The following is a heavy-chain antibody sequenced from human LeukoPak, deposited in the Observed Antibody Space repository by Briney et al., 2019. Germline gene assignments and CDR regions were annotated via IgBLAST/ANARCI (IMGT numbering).Heavy chain of an antibody. V-gene: IGHV4-59*01. CDR1: GGSISTYY. Sequence: SDTLSLTCTVSGGSISTYYWSWLRQPPGKGLEWIGYIYYSGSTNYNPPLKSRVTISVDTSKNQLSLKLSSVTAADTAVYYCAREDPQTTVPEGLDVWGQGTTVTGSS. CDR3: AREDPQTTVPEGLDV. CDR2: IYYSGST. D-gene: IGHD4-17*01. J-gene: IGHJ6*02.